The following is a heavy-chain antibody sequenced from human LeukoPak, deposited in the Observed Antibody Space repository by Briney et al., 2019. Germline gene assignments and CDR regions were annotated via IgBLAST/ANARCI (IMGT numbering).Heavy chain of an antibody. CDR2: IIPIFGTA. V-gene: IGHV1-69*05. CDR3: SRGSYGRYYFDY. D-gene: IGHD5-18*01. CDR1: GGTFSSYA. J-gene: IGHJ4*02. Sequence: SSVKVSCKASGGTFSSYAVSWVRQAPGQGLEWMGRIIPIFGTANYAQMFQGRVTITTDESTSTAYMELSSLRSEDTAVYYCSRGSYGRYYFDYWGQGTLVTVSS.